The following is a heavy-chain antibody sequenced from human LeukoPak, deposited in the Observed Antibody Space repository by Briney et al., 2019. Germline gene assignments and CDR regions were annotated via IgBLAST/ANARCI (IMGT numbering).Heavy chain of an antibody. CDR1: GFTFSSYG. V-gene: IGHV3-23*01. J-gene: IGHJ4*02. CDR3: AKDTEDIVVVVAAIADH. Sequence: PGGTLRLSCAASGFTFSSYGMSWVRQAPGKGLEWVSSVSGSGGSTYYADSVKGRFTISRDNSKNTLYLQMNSLKAEDTAVYSCAKDTEDIVVVVAAIADHWGQGTLVTVSS. CDR2: VSGSGGST. D-gene: IGHD2-15*01.